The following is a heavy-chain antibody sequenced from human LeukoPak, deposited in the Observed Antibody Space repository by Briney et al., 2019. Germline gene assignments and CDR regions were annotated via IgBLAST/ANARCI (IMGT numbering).Heavy chain of an antibody. D-gene: IGHD6-13*01. CDR3: ASSTNWYNWFDP. J-gene: IGHJ5*02. Sequence: SQTLSLTCDIAGDSVSSQSAAWNWIRQSPSRGLEWLGRTYYRSKWYSDSPLSVKSRITIKADTSKNQISLQLNSVTPEDTGVYYCASSTNWYNWFDPWGQEPWSPSPQ. V-gene: IGHV6-1*01. CDR1: GDSVSSQSAA. CDR2: TYYRSKWYS.